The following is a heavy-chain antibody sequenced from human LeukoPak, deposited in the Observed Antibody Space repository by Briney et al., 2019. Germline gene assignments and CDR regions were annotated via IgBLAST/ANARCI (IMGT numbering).Heavy chain of an antibody. CDR3: ARGAYYDILTGYYSPVNFDY. V-gene: IGHV3-23*01. J-gene: IGHJ4*02. CDR2: ISGSGGST. Sequence: GGSLRLSCAASGFTFSSYAMSWVRQAPGKGLEWVSAISGSGGSTYYADSVKGRFTISRDNSKNTLYLQMNSLRAEDTAVYYCARGAYYDILTGYYSPVNFDYWGQGTLVTVSS. D-gene: IGHD3-9*01. CDR1: GFTFSSYA.